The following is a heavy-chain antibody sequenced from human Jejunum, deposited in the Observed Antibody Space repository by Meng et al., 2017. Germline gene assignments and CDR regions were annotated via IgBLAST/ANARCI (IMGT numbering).Heavy chain of an antibody. CDR3: ATGRRQISSGSYYSGMEV. CDR1: GFTISTYE. CDR2: ISASTDTT. V-gene: IGHV3-48*03. J-gene: IGHJ6*02. D-gene: IGHD3-22*01. Sequence: GESLKISCAASGFTISTYEMNYVRQAPGKGLEWLSSISASTDTTYYADSVKGRFTIPRDNAKNSVYLQMNSLTGEDTAVYYCATGRRQISSGSYYSGMEVWGQGTTVTVSS.